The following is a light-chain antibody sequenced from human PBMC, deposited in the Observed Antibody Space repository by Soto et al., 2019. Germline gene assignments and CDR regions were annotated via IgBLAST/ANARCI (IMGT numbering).Light chain of an antibody. CDR2: GAT. CDR3: QHYGTSSRT. Sequence: EIVLTQSPGTLSLSPGERATLSCRASQSVTSNYLAWYQQKPGQAPRLLIYGATSRATGIPDRFSGSGSGTDFTLTIRRLEPEDFAVYYCQHYGTSSRTFGQGTKVEI. V-gene: IGKV3-20*01. J-gene: IGKJ1*01. CDR1: QSVTSNY.